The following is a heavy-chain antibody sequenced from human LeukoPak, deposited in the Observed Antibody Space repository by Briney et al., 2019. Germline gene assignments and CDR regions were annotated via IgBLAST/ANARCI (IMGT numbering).Heavy chain of an antibody. CDR1: GGSISSYY. D-gene: IGHD3-3*01. CDR3: ASRSSIWSGYQDTLYYFDS. CDR2: VYYSGST. Sequence: SETLSLTCTVSGGSISSYYWSWIRQPPGKRLEWIGHVYYSGSTNYNPSLKSRVTISVDTSKNQFSLKLSSVTAADTAVYYCASRSSIWSGYQDTLYYFDSWGQGTLVTVSS. J-gene: IGHJ4*02. V-gene: IGHV4-59*01.